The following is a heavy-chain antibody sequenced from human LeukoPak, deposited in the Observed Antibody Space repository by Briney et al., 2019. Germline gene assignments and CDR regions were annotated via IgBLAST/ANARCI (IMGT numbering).Heavy chain of an antibody. CDR3: ARRLWFGELSGNWFDP. J-gene: IGHJ5*02. CDR1: GYSFTDYY. V-gene: IGHV1-2*02. CDR2: INPNSGGT. Sequence: ASVKVSCKASGYSFTDYYMHWVRQAPGQGLEWMGWINPNSGGTNYAQKFQGRVTMTRDTSISTAYMELSRLGSDDTAVYYCARRLWFGELSGNWFDPWGQGTLVTVSS. D-gene: IGHD3-10*01.